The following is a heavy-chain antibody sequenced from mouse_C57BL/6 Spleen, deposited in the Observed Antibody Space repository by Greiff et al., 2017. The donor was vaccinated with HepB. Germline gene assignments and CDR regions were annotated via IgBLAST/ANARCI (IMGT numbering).Heavy chain of an antibody. Sequence: EVQGVESGPGMVKPSQSLSLTCTVTGYSITSGYDWHWIRHFPGNKLEWMGYISYSGSTNYNPSLKSRISITHDTSKNHFFLKLNSVTTEDTATYYCARGITSAGAYWGQGTLVTVSA. D-gene: IGHD1-1*01. CDR1: GYSITSGYD. CDR3: ARGITSAGAY. V-gene: IGHV3-1*01. CDR2: ISYSGST. J-gene: IGHJ3*01.